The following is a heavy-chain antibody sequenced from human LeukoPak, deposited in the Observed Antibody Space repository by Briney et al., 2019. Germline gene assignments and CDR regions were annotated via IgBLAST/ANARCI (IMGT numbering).Heavy chain of an antibody. Sequence: GGSLRLSCAASGFTFSSYAMSWVRQAPGKGLEWVSAISGSGGSTYYADSVKGRFTISRDNSKNTLYLQMNGLRAEDTAVYYCAKDKGYEFSCYWGQGTLVTVSS. CDR2: ISGSGGST. V-gene: IGHV3-23*01. J-gene: IGHJ4*02. CDR3: AKDKGYEFSCY. D-gene: IGHD3-3*01. CDR1: GFTFSSYA.